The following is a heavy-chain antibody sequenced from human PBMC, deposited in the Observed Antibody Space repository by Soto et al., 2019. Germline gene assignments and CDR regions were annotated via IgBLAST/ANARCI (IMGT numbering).Heavy chain of an antibody. CDR2: INRVGSRT. J-gene: IGHJ4*02. V-gene: IGHV3-74*01. Sequence: EVQLVESGGNVLQPGGSLRLSFAASGFISSRYWMHWVRQAPGKGLGWVSRINRVGSRTDYADSVTGRFAVSRDNAKNTVLMQMNSPRADDTAVYYCARGVNGYYYVDYWGQGKLVTVSS. D-gene: IGHD2-8*01. CDR1: GFISSRYW. CDR3: ARGVNGYYYVDY.